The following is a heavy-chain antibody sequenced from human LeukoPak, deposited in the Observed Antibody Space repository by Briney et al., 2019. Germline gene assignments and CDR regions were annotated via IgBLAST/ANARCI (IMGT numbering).Heavy chain of an antibody. J-gene: IGHJ5*01. CDR3: ARGSHRIEYSSSVAFDS. Sequence: PGGSLRLSCAASGFTFSSYAMDWVRQAPDKGLEWVALMSYHGSNIQYADSVKGRFTISRDNSKNTLYLQMNSLRAEDTAVYYCARGSHRIEYSSSVAFDSWGQGTLVTVSS. CDR2: MSYHGSNI. V-gene: IGHV3-30*04. D-gene: IGHD6-6*01. CDR1: GFTFSSYA.